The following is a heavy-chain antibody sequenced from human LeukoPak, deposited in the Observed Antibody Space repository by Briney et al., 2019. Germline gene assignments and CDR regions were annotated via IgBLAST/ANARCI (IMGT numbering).Heavy chain of an antibody. J-gene: IGHJ6*03. CDR2: IVPIFGLA. Sequence: ASVKVSCKASGGTFSTYAFSWVRQAPGQGLEWMGGIVPIFGLANYAQKFQARVTITADESTSTAYMELSSLRSEDTAVYYCARGLRYFDWLKNYYYYYMDVWGKGTTVTISS. D-gene: IGHD3-9*01. V-gene: IGHV1-69*13. CDR1: GGTFSTYA. CDR3: ARGLRYFDWLKNYYYYYMDV.